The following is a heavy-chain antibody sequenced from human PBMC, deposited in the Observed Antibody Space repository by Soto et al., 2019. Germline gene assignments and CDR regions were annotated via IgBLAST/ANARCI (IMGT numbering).Heavy chain of an antibody. J-gene: IGHJ4*02. CDR1: GFTFSSYS. V-gene: IGHV3-21*01. CDR3: ARWGIAVAEN. D-gene: IGHD6-19*01. Sequence: GESLKISCAASGFTFSSYSMNWVRQAPGKGLEWVSSISSSSSYIYYADSVKGRFTISRDNAKNSLYLQMNSLRAEDTAVYYCARWGIAVAENWGQGTLVTVSS. CDR2: ISSSSSYI.